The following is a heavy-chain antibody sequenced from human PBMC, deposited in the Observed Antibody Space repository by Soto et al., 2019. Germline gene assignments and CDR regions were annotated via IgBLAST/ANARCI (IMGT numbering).Heavy chain of an antibody. J-gene: IGHJ6*02. CDR3: ANGDLWSARYYYYYGMDV. V-gene: IGHV3-23*01. CDR2: ISGSGGST. CDR1: GFTFSSYG. Sequence: PGGSLRLSCAASGFTFSSYGMSWVRQAPGKGLEWVSAISGSGGSTYYADSVKGRFTISRDNSKNTLYLQMNSLRAEDTAVYYCANGDLWSARYYYYYGMDVWGQGTTVTVSS. D-gene: IGHD3-3*01.